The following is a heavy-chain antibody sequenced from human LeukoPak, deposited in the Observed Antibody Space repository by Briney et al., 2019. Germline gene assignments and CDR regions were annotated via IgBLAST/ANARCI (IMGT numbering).Heavy chain of an antibody. D-gene: IGHD1-26*01. CDR2: TSNSGST. V-gene: IGHV4-59*01. Sequence: PSETLSLTCTVSGGSISSYYWNWIRQPPGKGLEWIGYTSNSGSTNYNPSLKSRVTMLVDTSKNQFSLKLSSVTAADTAVYYCARGARWADYWGQGTLVTVSS. CDR1: GGSISSYY. J-gene: IGHJ4*02. CDR3: ARGARWADY.